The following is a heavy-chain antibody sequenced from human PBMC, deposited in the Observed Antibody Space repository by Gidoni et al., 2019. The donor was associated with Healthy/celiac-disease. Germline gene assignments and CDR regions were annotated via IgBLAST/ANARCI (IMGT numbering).Heavy chain of an antibody. D-gene: IGHD2-15*01. V-gene: IGHV3-33*01. Sequence: QVQLVASGGGVVQPGRSLRLSCAASGFTFSSYGMHWVRQAPGKGLEWVAVIWYDGSNKYYADSVKGRFTISRDNSKNTLYLQMNSLRAEDTAVYYCAREGCSGGSCYYYYGMDVWGQGTTVTVSS. CDR1: GFTFSSYG. CDR3: AREGCSGGSCYYYYGMDV. J-gene: IGHJ6*02. CDR2: IWYDGSNK.